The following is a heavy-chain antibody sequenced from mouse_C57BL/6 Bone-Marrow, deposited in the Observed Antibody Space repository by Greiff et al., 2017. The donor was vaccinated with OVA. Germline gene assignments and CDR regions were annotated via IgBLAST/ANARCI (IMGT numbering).Heavy chain of an antibody. CDR1: GYTFTSYW. V-gene: IGHV1-50*01. CDR3: ARWGGTAYYYAMDY. Sequence: VKLQQPGAELVKPGASVKLSCKASGYTFTSYWMQWVKQRPGQGLEWIGEIDPSDSYTNYNQKFKGKATLTVDTSSSTAYMQLSSLTSEDSAVYYCARWGGTAYYYAMDYWGQGTSVTGSS. D-gene: IGHD1-2*01. CDR2: IDPSDSYT. J-gene: IGHJ4*01.